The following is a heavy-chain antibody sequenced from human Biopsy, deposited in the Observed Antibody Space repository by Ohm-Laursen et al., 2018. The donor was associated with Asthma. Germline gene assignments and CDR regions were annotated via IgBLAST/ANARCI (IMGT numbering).Heavy chain of an antibody. Sequence: GTLSLTCAVSGGSFSSNYWSWIRQTPGKGLEWLGDIHHSGYTNYNPSLSSRITLSVDTSKNQFSLRLTSVTAADTAVYYCARGSSSRLSQWELLVSGGKRAHSYYGMDVWGQGTTVTVSS. CDR2: IHHSGYT. CDR3: ARGSSSRLSQWELLVSGGKRAHSYYGMDV. D-gene: IGHD1-26*01. V-gene: IGHV4-34*01. CDR1: GGSFSSNY. J-gene: IGHJ6*02.